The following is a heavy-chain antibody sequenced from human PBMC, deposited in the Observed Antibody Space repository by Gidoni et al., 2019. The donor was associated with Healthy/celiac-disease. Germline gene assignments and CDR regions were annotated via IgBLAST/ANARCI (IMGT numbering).Heavy chain of an antibody. V-gene: IGHV4-59*01. J-gene: IGHJ3*02. D-gene: IGHD6-13*01. Sequence: QVQLQESGPGLVKPSETLSLTCTVSGGSISSYYWSWIRQPPGKGLEWIGYIYYSGSTNYNPSLKSRVTISVDTSKNQFSLKLSSVTAADTAVYYCASLGRDSSSWYGPHDAFDIWGQGTMVTVSS. CDR2: IYYSGST. CDR3: ASLGRDSSSWYGPHDAFDI. CDR1: GGSISSYY.